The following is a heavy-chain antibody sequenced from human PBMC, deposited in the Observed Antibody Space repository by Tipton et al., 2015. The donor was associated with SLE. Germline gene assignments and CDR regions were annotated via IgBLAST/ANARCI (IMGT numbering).Heavy chain of an antibody. V-gene: IGHV1-8*01. CDR2: MNPNSGNT. D-gene: IGHD3-10*01. CDR3: SRAPNFPGSGSIPLFYAMDV. Sequence: QSGPEVKKPGASVKVSCKASGYTFTSYDINWVRQATGQGLEWMGWMNPNSGNTGYAQKFQGRVTMTRNTSITTAYMELSSLRSEDPAVYYLSRAPNFPGSGSIPLFYAMDVWGQGTPVPVSS. CDR1: GYTFTSYD. J-gene: IGHJ6*02.